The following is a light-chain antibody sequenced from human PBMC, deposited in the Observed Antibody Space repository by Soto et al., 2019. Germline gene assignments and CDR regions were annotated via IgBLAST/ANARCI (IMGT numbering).Light chain of an antibody. V-gene: IGKV3-20*01. CDR1: QSVSSSY. Sequence: TLSLCRGRMETPVVGASQSVSSSYLAWYQQKPGQAPRLLIYGASTRATGIPASFSGSGSGTHFTLSISRFELNDFAVHLVQQYGCSRSFAGGTKVDIK. CDR2: GAS. J-gene: IGKJ4*01. CDR3: QQYGCSRS.